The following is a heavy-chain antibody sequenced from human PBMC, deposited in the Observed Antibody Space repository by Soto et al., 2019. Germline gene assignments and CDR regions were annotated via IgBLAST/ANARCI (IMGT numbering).Heavy chain of an antibody. CDR2: IKTKPNNYAT. Sequence: EVQLVESGGGLVQPGGSLKLSCAASGFTFSGSDIHWVRQASGKGLEWVGRIKTKPNNYATAFAASLKGRFTISRDDSNSTGYVQLNSLKTEDTAVYYCSRGTLDGLDVWGQGTTVTVSS. J-gene: IGHJ6*02. CDR3: SRGTLDGLDV. D-gene: IGHD3-16*01. V-gene: IGHV3-73*01. CDR1: GFTFSGSD.